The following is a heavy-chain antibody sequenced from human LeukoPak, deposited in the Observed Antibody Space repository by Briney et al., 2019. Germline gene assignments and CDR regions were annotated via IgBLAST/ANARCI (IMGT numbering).Heavy chain of an antibody. J-gene: IGHJ3*02. CDR3: ARDRIIYGDYGDAFDI. CDR2: ISSSSSYI. D-gene: IGHD4-17*01. CDR1: GFXFNSYS. V-gene: IGHV3-21*01. Sequence: GGSLRLSCAASGFXFNSYSINWVRQAPGKGLEWVSSISSSSSYIYYADSVKGRFTISRDNAKNSLYLQMNSLRAEDTAVYYCARDRIIYGDYGDAFDIWGQGTKVTVSS.